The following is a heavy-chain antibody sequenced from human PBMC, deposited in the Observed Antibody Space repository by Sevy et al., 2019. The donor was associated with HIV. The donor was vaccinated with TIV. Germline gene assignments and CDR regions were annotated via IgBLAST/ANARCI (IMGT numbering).Heavy chain of an antibody. CDR2: TSYSGRT. CDR1: GGSISSLNYY. CDR3: ARANAYLTSDAFDL. D-gene: IGHD1-26*01. Sequence: SETLSLTCTVSGGSISSLNYYWSWIRQHPGKGLEWIGYTSYSGRTSYNPSLKSRLTISLDTSKNQFSLMLSSVTAADTALFYCARANAYLTSDAFDLWGQGTMVTVSS. V-gene: IGHV4-31*03. J-gene: IGHJ3*01.